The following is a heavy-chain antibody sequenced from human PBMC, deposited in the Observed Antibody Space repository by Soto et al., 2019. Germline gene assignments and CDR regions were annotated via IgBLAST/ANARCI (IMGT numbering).Heavy chain of an antibody. Sequence: PSETLSLTCAVYGGSFSGYYWSWIRQPPGKGPEWIGEINHSGSTNYNPSLKSRVTISVGTSKNQFSLKLSSVTAADTAVYYCAGLIDYYDSSGYLMDVWGQGTTVTVSS. CDR2: INHSGST. J-gene: IGHJ6*02. V-gene: IGHV4-34*01. CDR1: GGSFSGYY. D-gene: IGHD3-22*01. CDR3: AGLIDYYDSSGYLMDV.